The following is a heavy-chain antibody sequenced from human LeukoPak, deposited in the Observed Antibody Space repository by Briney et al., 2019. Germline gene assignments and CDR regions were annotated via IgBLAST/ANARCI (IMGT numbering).Heavy chain of an antibody. CDR2: INKDGTTI. J-gene: IGHJ4*02. D-gene: IGHD4-23*01. V-gene: IGHV3-74*01. CDR1: GSTLSNSW. Sequence: PGGSLRLSCATSGSTLSNSWMHWVRRAPGKGLVWVSRINKDGTTITYAESVRGRFTISRDNAKNTLYLQMNSLRVEDTAVYYCLTTVNGDNSGWGQGTLVTVSS. CDR3: LTTVNGDNSG.